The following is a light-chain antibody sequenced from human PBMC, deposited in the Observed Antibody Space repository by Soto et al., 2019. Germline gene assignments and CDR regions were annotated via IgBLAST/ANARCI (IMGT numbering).Light chain of an antibody. CDR1: QSIGTF. V-gene: IGKV1-39*01. CDR3: QQLNGSPWT. CDR2: GAS. Sequence: DIQMTQSPSSLSASVGDRVTITCRASQSIGTFLIWYQHKPGKAPRRLIYGASTLQSGVPSRFSGSRSGTDYTLTIASLQPEDFATYYCQQLNGSPWTFGQGTKVEIK. J-gene: IGKJ1*01.